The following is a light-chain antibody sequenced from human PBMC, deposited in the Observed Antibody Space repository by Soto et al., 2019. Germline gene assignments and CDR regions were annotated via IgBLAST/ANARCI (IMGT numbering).Light chain of an antibody. J-gene: IGKJ4*01. CDR2: GAS. CDR3: QKYNNWPRT. Sequence: EVALAQTPVTLSVSTGERATLSCRASQRVNINLAWYQQKPGQAPRLLIYGASTRATGIPARFSGSGSGTEFTLTISSLQSEDFGVYYCQKYNNWPRTVGEGNKVDIK. CDR1: QRVNIN. V-gene: IGKV3-15*01.